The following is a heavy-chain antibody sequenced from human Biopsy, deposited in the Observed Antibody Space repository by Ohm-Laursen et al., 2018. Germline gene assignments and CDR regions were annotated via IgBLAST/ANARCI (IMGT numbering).Heavy chain of an antibody. V-gene: IGHV3-73*01. CDR2: IRSKAKSYAT. CDR3: TLEGAGFDN. CDR1: GFTFSASA. D-gene: IGHD3-10*01. J-gene: IGHJ4*02. Sequence: SLRLSCSASGFTFSASAVHWVRQASGKGLEWVGRIRSKAKSYATAYAASVTGRFTISRDDSKTTTYLQMNSLKTEDPAVYYCTLEGAGFDNWGQGTLVTVSS.